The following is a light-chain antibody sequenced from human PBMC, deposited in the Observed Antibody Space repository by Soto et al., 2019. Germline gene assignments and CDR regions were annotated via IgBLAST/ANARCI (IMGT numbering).Light chain of an antibody. Sequence: EIVLTQSPSTPSLSPGERATLSCSASQSVSSYLAWYQQKPGQAPRLLIYDASNRATAIPARFSGSGSGTDFTLNISSLEPEDFAVYYCQQRSNWPITFGHGTKVEIK. CDR3: QQRSNWPIT. V-gene: IGKV3-11*01. J-gene: IGKJ3*01. CDR1: QSVSSY. CDR2: DAS.